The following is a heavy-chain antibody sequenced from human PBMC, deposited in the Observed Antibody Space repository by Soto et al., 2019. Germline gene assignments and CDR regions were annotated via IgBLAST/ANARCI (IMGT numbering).Heavy chain of an antibody. D-gene: IGHD3-10*01. J-gene: IGHJ5*01. CDR1: GFTFSTYP. CDR3: ARDILSGGAYPDS. V-gene: IGHV3-21*01. Sequence: GGSLRLSCAASGFTFSTYPMNWVRQAPGKGLEWISSISSGSSYIYYAGSVKGRFTISRDNAKNSLFLQMNSLRADDTAVYYCARDILSGGAYPDSWGQGTKVTVSS. CDR2: ISSGSSYI.